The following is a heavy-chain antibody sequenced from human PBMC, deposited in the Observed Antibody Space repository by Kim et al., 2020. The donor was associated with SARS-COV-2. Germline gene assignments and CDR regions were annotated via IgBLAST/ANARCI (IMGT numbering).Heavy chain of an antibody. V-gene: IGHV3-21*01. D-gene: IGHD4-4*01. CDR2: ISSRGYYI. CDR1: GFTFGDFT. J-gene: IGHJ4*02. CDR3: ARDATVNSYYVDS. Sequence: GGSLRLSCAASGFTFGDFTMNWVRQAPGKGLEWVSSISSRGYYIYYADSVRGRFTISRDNAQNALYLQMSSLRAEDTALYYCARDATVNSYYVDSWGQGILVTV.